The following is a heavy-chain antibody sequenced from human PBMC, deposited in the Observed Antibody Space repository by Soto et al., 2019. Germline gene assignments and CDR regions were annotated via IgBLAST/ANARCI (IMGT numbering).Heavy chain of an antibody. CDR3: AKRYYGSGSYYAFDI. D-gene: IGHD3-10*01. J-gene: IGHJ3*02. CDR2: VSGAGGST. V-gene: IGHV3-23*01. Sequence: EVQLLESGGDLVHPGGSLRLSCAASGFPFSSYAMTWVRQAPGKGLEWVSTVSGAGGSTYYADSVKGRFTISRDNTKNTLYLQMNSLRAEETAIYYCAKRYYGSGSYYAFDIWGQGTMVTVSS. CDR1: GFPFSSYA.